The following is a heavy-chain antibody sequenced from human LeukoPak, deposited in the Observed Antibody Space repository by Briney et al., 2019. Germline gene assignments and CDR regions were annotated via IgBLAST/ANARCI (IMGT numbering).Heavy chain of an antibody. CDR1: GYTFTSYD. CDR2: MNPNSGST. CDR3: ARGRSTGYPYYFEY. V-gene: IGHV1-8*03. J-gene: IGHJ4*02. Sequence: ASVKVSCKASGYTFTSYDINWVRQATGRGLEWMGWMNPNSGSTGYAQKFQGRVTITRNTSISTACMELSGLRSEDTAVYYCARGRSTGYPYYFEYWGQGTLVTVSS. D-gene: IGHD5-12*01.